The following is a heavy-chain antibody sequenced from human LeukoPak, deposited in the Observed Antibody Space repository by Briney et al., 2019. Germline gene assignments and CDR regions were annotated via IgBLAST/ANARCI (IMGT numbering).Heavy chain of an antibody. J-gene: IGHJ4*02. CDR1: GFTFSSYG. V-gene: IGHV3-30*18. CDR3: AKDRGSGWTCDY. CDR2: ISYDGSNK. Sequence: PGGSLRLSCAASGFTFSSYGMHWVRQAPGKGLEWVAVISYDGSNKYYADSVKGRFTISRDNSKNTLYLQMNSLRAEDTAVYYCAKDRGSGWTCDYWGQGTLVTVSS. D-gene: IGHD6-19*01.